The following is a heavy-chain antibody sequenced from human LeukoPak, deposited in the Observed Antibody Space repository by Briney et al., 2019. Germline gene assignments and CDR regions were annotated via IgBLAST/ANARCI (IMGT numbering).Heavy chain of an antibody. CDR2: INPNSGDT. V-gene: IGHV1-2*02. CDR3: ARDLLAYCGGDCYSDY. D-gene: IGHD2-21*02. CDR1: GYTFTGYY. Sequence: ASVKVSCKASGYTFTGYYMHWVRQAPGQGLEWMGWINPNSGDTNYAQKFQGRVTMTRDTSISTAYMELSRLRSDDTAVYYCARDLLAYCGGDCYSDYWGQGTLVTVSS. J-gene: IGHJ4*02.